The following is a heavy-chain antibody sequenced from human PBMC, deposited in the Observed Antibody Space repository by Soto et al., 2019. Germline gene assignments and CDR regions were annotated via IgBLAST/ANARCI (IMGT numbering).Heavy chain of an antibody. Sequence: QVQLVQSGAEVKKPGSSVKVSCKASGGTFSSYAISWVRQAPGQGLEWMGGIVPIFGTANYAQKFQGRVTITADESTSTSYMELSSLGSEDTAVYYCARGSDYDSSGYYYSWFHPWGQGTLVTVSS. V-gene: IGHV1-69*12. CDR1: GGTFSSYA. CDR3: ARGSDYDSSGYYYSWFHP. CDR2: IVPIFGTA. J-gene: IGHJ5*02. D-gene: IGHD3-22*01.